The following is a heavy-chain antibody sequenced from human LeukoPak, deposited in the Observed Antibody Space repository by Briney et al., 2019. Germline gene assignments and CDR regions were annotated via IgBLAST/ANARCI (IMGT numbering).Heavy chain of an antibody. CDR1: GFSFRSYW. D-gene: IGHD5-18*01. CDR3: ARDQTGYSYGY. CDR2: INSDGSST. Sequence: GGSLRLSCAASGFSFRSYWMHWVRQAPGKGLVWVSRINSDGSSTSYADSVKGRFTISRDNAKNTLYLQMNSLRAEDTAVYYCARDQTGYSYGYWGQGTLVTVSS. J-gene: IGHJ4*02. V-gene: IGHV3-74*01.